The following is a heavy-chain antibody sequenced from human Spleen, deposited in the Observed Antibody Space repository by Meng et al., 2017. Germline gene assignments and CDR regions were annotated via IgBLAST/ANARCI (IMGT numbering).Heavy chain of an antibody. J-gene: IGHJ6*02. Sequence: GGSLRLSCAASGFTFSSYEMNWVRLAPGKGLEWLSYISRSGDTIYYADSVKGRFTISRDNPKNSLYLQMNSLRAEDMALYYCAKSMGHNGMDVWGQGTTVTVSS. V-gene: IGHV3-48*03. CDR2: ISRSGDTI. CDR1: GFTFSSYE. CDR3: AKSMGHNGMDV.